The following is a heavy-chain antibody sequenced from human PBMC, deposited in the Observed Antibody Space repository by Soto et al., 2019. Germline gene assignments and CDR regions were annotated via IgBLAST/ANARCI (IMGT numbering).Heavy chain of an antibody. D-gene: IGHD1-1*01. CDR2: INHSGST. V-gene: IGHV4-34*01. Sequence: SETLSLTCAVYGGSFSGYYWSWIRQPPGKGLEWIGEINHSGSTNYNPSLKSRVTISVDTSKNQFSLKLSSVTAADTAVYYCARGQRKHMDVWGKGTTVTVSS. CDR1: GGSFSGYY. CDR3: ARGQRKHMDV. J-gene: IGHJ6*03.